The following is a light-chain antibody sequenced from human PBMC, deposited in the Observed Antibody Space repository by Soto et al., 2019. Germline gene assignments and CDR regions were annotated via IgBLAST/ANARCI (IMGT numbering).Light chain of an antibody. CDR1: PSVTNF. V-gene: IGKV3-11*01. CDR3: QQRNIWPPVT. CDR2: GAF. J-gene: IGKJ5*01. Sequence: EIVLTQSPATLSLSPGERATLSCRASPSVTNFLAWYQQKPGQAPRLLIYGAFNRATGIPARFSGSGSGTDFALTIISLEPEDFAVYYCQQRNIWPPVTVGQGTRLEIK.